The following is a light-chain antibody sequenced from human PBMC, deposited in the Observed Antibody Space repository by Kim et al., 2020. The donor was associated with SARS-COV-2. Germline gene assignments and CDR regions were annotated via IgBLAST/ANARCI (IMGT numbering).Light chain of an antibody. V-gene: IGLV2-14*04. J-gene: IGLJ1*01. CDR1: SSAVGGYNF. Sequence: GQASTISCAGTSSAVGGYNFVSWCQQHPDKARKLMIDDVSQRPSGVSNRVSGSEAGNTASLAISGLRAEDEADYYCSSYTITSAYVFGAGTKVTVL. CDR2: DVS. CDR3: SSYTITSAYV.